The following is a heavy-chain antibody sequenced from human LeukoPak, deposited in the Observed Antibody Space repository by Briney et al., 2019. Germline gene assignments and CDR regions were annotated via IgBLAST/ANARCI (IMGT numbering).Heavy chain of an antibody. D-gene: IGHD3-10*01. CDR2: VKSKADDGTT. CDR1: GFSLTNTW. V-gene: IGHV3-15*01. CDR3: ATDGASESYHGDDASDM. J-gene: IGHJ3*02. Sequence: PGGSLRLSCEASGFSLTNTWMSWIRQAPGKGLEWVGRVKSKADDGTTDYAAPVQGRFTISRDDSKNTLSLQMNSLKTEDTAVYYGATDGASESYHGDDASDMWGQGTMVTVSS.